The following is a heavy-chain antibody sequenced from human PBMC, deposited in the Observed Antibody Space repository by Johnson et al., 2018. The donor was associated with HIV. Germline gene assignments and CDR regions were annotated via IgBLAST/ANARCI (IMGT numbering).Heavy chain of an antibody. CDR2: ISGNGGRT. J-gene: IGHJ3*02. D-gene: IGHD4-11*01. Sequence: QVQLVESGGGLVQPGESLRLSCGASGFTFSSNHMHWVRQAPGKGLEHVSAISGNGGRTYYADSVKGRFTVSSDYSENTLYLQMNSLRAGDTAVYYCARRSIRSDGFDIWGQGTMVTVSS. CDR3: ARRSIRSDGFDI. V-gene: IGHV3-64*04. CDR1: GFTFSSNH.